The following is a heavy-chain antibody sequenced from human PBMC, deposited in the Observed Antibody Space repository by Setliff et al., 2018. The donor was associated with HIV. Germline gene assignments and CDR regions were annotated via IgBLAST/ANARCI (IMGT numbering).Heavy chain of an antibody. CDR2: INPSGGST. Sequence: ASVKVSCKASGYTFTSYYMHWVRQAPGQGLEWMGIINPSGGSTSYAQKFQGRVTMTRDTSTSTVYMELSSLRSEDTAVYYCARDAYYNFWSGLEDYYYYMDVWGKGTTVTVSS. J-gene: IGHJ6*03. CDR1: GYTFTSYY. D-gene: IGHD3-3*01. V-gene: IGHV1-46*01. CDR3: ARDAYYNFWSGLEDYYYYMDV.